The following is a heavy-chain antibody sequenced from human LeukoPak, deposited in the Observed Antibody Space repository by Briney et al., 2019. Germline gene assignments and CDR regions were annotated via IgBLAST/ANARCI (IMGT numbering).Heavy chain of an antibody. CDR1: GFTLSNYD. V-gene: IGHV3-13*04. J-gene: IGHJ4*02. CDR3: ARGTRSLSLYDY. D-gene: IGHD3-10*01. CDR2: ISSVGGQ. Sequence: PGGSLRLSCAASGFTLSNYDMHWVRQAPGKGLEWVSAISSVGGQHYPGSVKGRFTISRDNARNSSYLQMHSLTVGDTAVYYCARGTRSLSLYDYWGQGTLVSVYS.